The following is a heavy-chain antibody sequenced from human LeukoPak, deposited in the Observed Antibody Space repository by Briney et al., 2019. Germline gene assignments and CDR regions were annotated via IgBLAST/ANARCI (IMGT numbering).Heavy chain of an antibody. V-gene: IGHV4-38-2*02. Sequence: NTSETLSLTCSISGYSISSGYFWGWIRQPPGKGLEWIGNIHHDGITYYNPSLKSRVTISVDTSKNQFSLKLSSVTAADTAVYYCARHKYSSGWPPEGAFDIWGQGTMVTVSS. CDR1: GYSISSGYF. D-gene: IGHD6-19*01. CDR3: ARHKYSSGWPPEGAFDI. J-gene: IGHJ3*02. CDR2: IHHDGIT.